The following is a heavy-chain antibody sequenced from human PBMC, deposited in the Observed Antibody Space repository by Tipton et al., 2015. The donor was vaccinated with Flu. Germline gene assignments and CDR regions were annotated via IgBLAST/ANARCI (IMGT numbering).Heavy chain of an antibody. J-gene: IGHJ5*02. V-gene: IGHV4-38-2*02. CDR3: ARRDYSNYVSDPKNWLDP. D-gene: IGHD4-11*01. CDR1: GDSIRSDYY. CDR2: IFPTGTT. Sequence: TLSLTCTISGDSIRSDYYWGWIRQPPGKGLEWIGHIFPTGTTYHKPPLKSRVTISINTSKNQLSLKVFSVTAADTAVYYCARRDYSNYVSDPKNWLDPWGQGILVTVSS.